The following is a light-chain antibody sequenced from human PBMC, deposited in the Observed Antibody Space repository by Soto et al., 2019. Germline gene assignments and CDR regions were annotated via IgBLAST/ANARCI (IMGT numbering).Light chain of an antibody. J-gene: IGLJ3*02. V-gene: IGLV1-51*02. CDR2: ENN. CDR1: SSNIGNNY. CDR3: GTWDSSLSARGV. Sequence: QSVLTQPPSVSAAPGQKVTISCSGSSSNIGNNYVSWYQQLPGTAPKLLIYENNKRPSGIPDRFSGSKSGTSATLGITGLQTGDDADYYCGTWDSSLSARGVFGGGTKLTVL.